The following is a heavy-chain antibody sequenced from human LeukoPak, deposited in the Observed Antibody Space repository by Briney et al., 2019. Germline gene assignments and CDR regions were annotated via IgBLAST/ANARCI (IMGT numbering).Heavy chain of an antibody. V-gene: IGHV4-38-2*01. CDR1: GYSISSGYY. D-gene: IGHD3-3*01. CDR2: IYHSGNT. CDR3: ARRTPYYDFWSGLLFDP. Sequence: SETLSLTCAVSGYSISSGYYWGWIRQPPGKGLEWIGSIYHSGNTYYNPSLRGRVTISVDTSKNQFSLRLSSVTAADTAVYYCARRTPYYDFWSGLLFDPWGQGTLVTVSS. J-gene: IGHJ5*02.